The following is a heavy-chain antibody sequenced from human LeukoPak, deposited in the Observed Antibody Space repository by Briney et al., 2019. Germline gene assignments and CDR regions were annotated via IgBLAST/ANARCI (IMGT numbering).Heavy chain of an antibody. Sequence: ASVKVSCKASGYTFTGYYMHWVRQAPGQGLEWMGIINPSGGSTSYAQKFQGRVTMTRDTSTSTVYMELSSLRSEDTAVYYCARAGYSSSWYFSYYYYYMDVWGKGTTVTISS. J-gene: IGHJ6*03. D-gene: IGHD6-13*01. CDR3: ARAGYSSSWYFSYYYYYMDV. V-gene: IGHV1-46*01. CDR1: GYTFTGYY. CDR2: INPSGGST.